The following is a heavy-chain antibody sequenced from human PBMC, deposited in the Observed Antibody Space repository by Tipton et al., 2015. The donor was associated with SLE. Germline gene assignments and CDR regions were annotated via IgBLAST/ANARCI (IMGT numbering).Heavy chain of an antibody. J-gene: IGHJ6*02. Sequence: TLSLTCTVSGGSISSYYWSWIRQPPGKGPEWIGYIYYSGSTNYNPSLKSRVTISVDTSKNQFSLKLSSVTAADTAVYYCARQGQQLVRPYYYGMDVWGHGTTVTVSS. V-gene: IGHV4-59*08. D-gene: IGHD6-13*01. CDR1: GGSISSYY. CDR2: IYYSGST. CDR3: ARQGQQLVRPYYYGMDV.